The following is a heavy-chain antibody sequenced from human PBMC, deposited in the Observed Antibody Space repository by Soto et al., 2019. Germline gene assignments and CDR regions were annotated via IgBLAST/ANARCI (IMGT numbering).Heavy chain of an antibody. Sequence: QLQLQESGPGLVKPSETLSLTCTVSGGSISSSSYYWGWIRQPPGKGLEWIGSIYYSGSTYYNPSLKSRVTISVDTSKTQFSLKLSSVTAADTAVYYCARQPQDYGDYRGWFDPWGQGTLVTVSS. J-gene: IGHJ5*02. CDR3: ARQPQDYGDYRGWFDP. V-gene: IGHV4-39*01. D-gene: IGHD4-17*01. CDR1: GGSISSSSYY. CDR2: IYYSGST.